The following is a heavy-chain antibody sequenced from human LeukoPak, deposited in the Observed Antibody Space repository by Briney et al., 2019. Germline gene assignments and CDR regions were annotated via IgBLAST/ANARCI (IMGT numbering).Heavy chain of an antibody. D-gene: IGHD5-18*01. CDR3: ASEFYGYHIPKYDY. CDR1: GGXFSGYY. CDR2: INHSGST. J-gene: IGHJ4*02. V-gene: IGHV4-34*01. Sequence: SETLSLTCAVYGGXFSGYYCSWIRQPPGKGLEWIGEINHSGSTNYNPSLKSRVTISVDTSKNQFSLKLSSVTAADTAVYYCASEFYGYHIPKYDYWGQGTLVTVSS.